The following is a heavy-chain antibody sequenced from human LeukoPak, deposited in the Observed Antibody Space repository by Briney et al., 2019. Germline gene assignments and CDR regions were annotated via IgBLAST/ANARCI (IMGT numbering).Heavy chain of an antibody. V-gene: IGHV4-59*01. CDR2: VYYSGTT. J-gene: IGHJ4*02. D-gene: IGHD3-10*01. CDR1: GGSMNGYY. CDR3: ARYLSSGLDY. Sequence: SETLCLTCAVSGGSMNGYYWSWIRQTPGKGLEWIAYVYYSGTTSYNPSLKSRVTTSVDTSKNHFSLRLSSVTAADTAVYYCARYLSSGLDYWGQGTFVTVSS.